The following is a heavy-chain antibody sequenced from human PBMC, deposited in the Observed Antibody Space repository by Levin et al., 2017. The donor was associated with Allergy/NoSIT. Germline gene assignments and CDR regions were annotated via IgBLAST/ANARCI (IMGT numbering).Heavy chain of an antibody. J-gene: IGHJ4*02. Sequence: GESLKISCAASGFTFSNAWMSWVRQAPGKGLEWVGRIKSKTDGGTTDYAAPVKGRFTISRDDSKNTLYLQMNSLKTEDTAVYYCTTDPFWSSLGSGSDGWADYWGQGTLVTVSS. CDR2: IKSKTDGGTT. V-gene: IGHV3-15*01. CDR3: TTDPFWSSLGSGSDGWADY. D-gene: IGHD3-10*01. CDR1: GFTFSNAW.